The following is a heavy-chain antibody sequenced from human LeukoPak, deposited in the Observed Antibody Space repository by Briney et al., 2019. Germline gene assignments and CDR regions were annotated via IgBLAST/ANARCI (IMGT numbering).Heavy chain of an antibody. J-gene: IGHJ4*02. Sequence: PGGSLRLSCAASGLTFSIHWMNWVRQAPGKGLEWVSYISSSGSTIYYADSVKGRFTISRDNAKNSLYLQMNSLRVEDSAVYYCVTDFPVYWGQGTLVTVSS. V-gene: IGHV3-48*04. CDR1: GLTFSIHW. CDR3: VTDFPVY. CDR2: ISSSGSTI.